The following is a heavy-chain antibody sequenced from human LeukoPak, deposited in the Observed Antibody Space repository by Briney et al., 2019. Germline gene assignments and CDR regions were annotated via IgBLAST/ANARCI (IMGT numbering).Heavy chain of an antibody. V-gene: IGHV1-46*01. CDR2: TDPIGGST. CDR1: GYTFTNYY. D-gene: IGHD4-11*01. Sequence: ASVKVSCKASGYTFTNYYIHWVRQAPGQGLEWMGITDPIGGSTNYAQKFQGRVTMTRDTSTSTVYMELSSLRSEDSAVYYCVRWTTTYLDYWGQGTLVTVSS. J-gene: IGHJ4*02. CDR3: VRWTTTYLDY.